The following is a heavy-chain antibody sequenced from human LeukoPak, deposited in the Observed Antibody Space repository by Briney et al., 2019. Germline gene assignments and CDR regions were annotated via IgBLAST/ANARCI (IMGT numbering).Heavy chain of an antibody. J-gene: IGHJ4*02. CDR1: GYTFTSYG. Sequence: EASVKVSCKASGYTFTSYGISWVRQAPGQGLEWMGWISAYNGNTNYVQKLQGRVTMTTDTSTSTAYMELRSLRSDDTAVYYCARVLSGIVVVPAALEFDYWGQGTLVTVSS. CDR3: ARVLSGIVVVPAALEFDY. V-gene: IGHV1-18*01. CDR2: ISAYNGNT. D-gene: IGHD2-2*01.